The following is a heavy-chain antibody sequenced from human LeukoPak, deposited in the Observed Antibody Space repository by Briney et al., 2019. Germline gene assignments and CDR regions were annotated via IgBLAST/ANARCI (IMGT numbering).Heavy chain of an antibody. V-gene: IGHV1-69*13. Sequence: GASVKVSCKASGYTFTSYGISWVRQAPGQGLEWMGGIIPVFGTANYAQKFQGRVTITADESTSTAYMELSSLRSEDTAVYYCARVPLGASGAAGRRNYYYGMDVWGQGTTVTVSS. CDR3: ARVPLGASGAAGRRNYYYGMDV. CDR2: IIPVFGTA. D-gene: IGHD3-16*01. CDR1: GYTFTSYG. J-gene: IGHJ6*02.